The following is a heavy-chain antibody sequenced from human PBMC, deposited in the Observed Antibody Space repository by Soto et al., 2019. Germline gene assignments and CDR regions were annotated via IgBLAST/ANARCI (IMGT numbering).Heavy chain of an antibody. V-gene: IGHV3-21*01. CDR1: GFTFSSYS. D-gene: IGHD6-19*01. Sequence: PGGSLRLSCAASGFTFSSYSMNWVRQAPGKGLEWVSSISSSSSYIYYADSVKGRFTISRDNAKNSLYLQMNSLRAEDTAEYYCARDGIWAVAGSGAWFDPWGQGTLVTVSS. CDR2: ISSSSSYI. CDR3: ARDGIWAVAGSGAWFDP. J-gene: IGHJ5*02.